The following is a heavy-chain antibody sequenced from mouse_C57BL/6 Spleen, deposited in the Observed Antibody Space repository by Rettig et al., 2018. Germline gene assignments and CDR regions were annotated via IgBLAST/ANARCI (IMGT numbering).Heavy chain of an antibody. J-gene: IGHJ2*01. Sequence: GDTNYNGKFKGKATLTADKSSSTAYMQLSSLTSEDSAVYFCARWRDGYEGVFDYWGQGTTLTVSS. D-gene: IGHD2-2*01. V-gene: IGHV1-80*01. CDR2: GDT. CDR3: ARWRDGYEGVFDY.